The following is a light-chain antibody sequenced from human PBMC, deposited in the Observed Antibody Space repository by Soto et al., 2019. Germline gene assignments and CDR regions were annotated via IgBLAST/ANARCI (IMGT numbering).Light chain of an antibody. CDR1: QTPRTF. CDR3: QQPPYT. V-gene: IGKV1-39*01. CDR2: ATS. Sequence: DIQMTQSPPSLSASVGDRVTITCRASQTPRTFLNWYQQKPGKAPKLLIYATSTLQSGAPSRFSGRDSGADFTLTINNLQPEDFATYYCQQPPYTFGPGTKVDIK. J-gene: IGKJ3*01.